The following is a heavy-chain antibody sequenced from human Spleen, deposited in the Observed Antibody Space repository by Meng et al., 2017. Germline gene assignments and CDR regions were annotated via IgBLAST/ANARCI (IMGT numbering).Heavy chain of an antibody. CDR3: ATLYYYDSSGYYSRVYYGMDV. CDR2: ISYDGSNK. V-gene: IGHV3-30*01. Sequence: GESLKISCAASGFTFSSYAMHWVRQAPGKGLEWVAVISYDGSNKYYADSVKGRFTISRDNSKNTLYLQMNSLRAEDTAVYYCATLYYYDSSGYYSRVYYGMDVWGQGTTVTVSS. CDR1: GFTFSSYA. J-gene: IGHJ6*02. D-gene: IGHD3-22*01.